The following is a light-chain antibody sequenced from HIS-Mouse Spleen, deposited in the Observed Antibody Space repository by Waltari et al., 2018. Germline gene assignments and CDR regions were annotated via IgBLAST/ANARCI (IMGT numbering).Light chain of an antibody. CDR1: NIGSKS. J-gene: IGLJ3*02. CDR2: DDS. V-gene: IGLV3-21*02. Sequence: SYVLTQPPSVSVAPGQTARITCGGNNIGSKSVHWYQQKPGQAPMLVVYDDSGRPSGIPERFSGSNSGNTATLTSSRVEAGDEADYYCQVWDSSSDHRVFGGGTKLTVL. CDR3: QVWDSSSDHRV.